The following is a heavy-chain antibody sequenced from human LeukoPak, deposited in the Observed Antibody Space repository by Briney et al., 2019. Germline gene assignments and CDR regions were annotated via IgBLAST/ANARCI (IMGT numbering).Heavy chain of an antibody. D-gene: IGHD3-16*01. CDR2: IYTGGST. CDR1: GFAVSGNY. CDR3: ARSLIMDI. V-gene: IGHV3-53*01. Sequence: GGSLRLACAASGFAVSGNYMSWVRQASGEGLEWVSVIYTGGSTYYAESVKGRFTISRVISKNTLYLQMNSLRAEDTAVYYCARSLIMDIWGRGTTVTVSS. J-gene: IGHJ6*02.